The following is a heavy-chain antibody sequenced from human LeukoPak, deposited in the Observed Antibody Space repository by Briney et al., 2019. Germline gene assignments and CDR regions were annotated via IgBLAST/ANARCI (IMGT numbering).Heavy chain of an antibody. J-gene: IGHJ4*02. CDR2: ISYDGSNK. V-gene: IGHV3-30*18. CDR3: AKDGGDSAKDY. CDR1: GFTLSRYG. D-gene: IGHD2-21*02. Sequence: PGGSLRLSRAASGFTLSRYGMHWVRQAPGKGLEWVAVISYDGSNKYYGDSVKGRFTNTMDNSKNTLYLQMNSLRAEDTAVYYCAKDGGDSAKDYWGKGTMVTVSS.